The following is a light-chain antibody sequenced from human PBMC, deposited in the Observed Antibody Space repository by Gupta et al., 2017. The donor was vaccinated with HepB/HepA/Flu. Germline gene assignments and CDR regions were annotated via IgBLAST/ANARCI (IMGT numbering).Light chain of an antibody. CDR1: QSLLDSDGNTY. Sequence: DIVMTQTPLSLPVTPGEPASISCRSSQSLLDSDGNTYLDWYLQKPGQSPQLLIYRVSYRASGVPDRFSGSGSGSDFTLKISRVEADDVGVYYCFQRLEFPWTFDQGTKLKIK. CDR3: FQRLEFPWT. CDR2: RVS. V-gene: IGKV2-40*01. J-gene: IGKJ2*01.